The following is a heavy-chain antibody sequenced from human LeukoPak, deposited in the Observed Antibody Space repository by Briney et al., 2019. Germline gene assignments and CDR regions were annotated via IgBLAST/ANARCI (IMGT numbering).Heavy chain of an antibody. Sequence: LETLSLTCTVSGGSISSYYWSWIRQPAGKGLEWIGRIYTSGSTNYNPSLKSRVTMSVDTSKNQFSLKLSSVTAADTAVYYCARVSRAAAGPNWFDPWGQGTLVTVSS. J-gene: IGHJ5*02. CDR2: IYTSGST. CDR3: ARVSRAAAGPNWFDP. CDR1: GGSISSYY. V-gene: IGHV4-4*07. D-gene: IGHD6-13*01.